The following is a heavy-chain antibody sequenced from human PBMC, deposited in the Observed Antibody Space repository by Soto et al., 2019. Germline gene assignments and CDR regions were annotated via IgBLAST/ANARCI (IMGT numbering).Heavy chain of an antibody. CDR2: ISYDGSNK. J-gene: IGHJ4*02. CDR1: GFTFSSYA. CDR3: ARDIEPYSSSSFLIDY. V-gene: IGHV3-30-3*01. Sequence: GGSLRLSCAASGFTFSSYAMHWVRQAPGKGLEWVAVISYDGSNKYYADSVKGRFTISRDNSKNTLYLQMNSLRAEDTAVYYCARDIEPYSSSSFLIDYWGQGTLVTVSS. D-gene: IGHD6-6*01.